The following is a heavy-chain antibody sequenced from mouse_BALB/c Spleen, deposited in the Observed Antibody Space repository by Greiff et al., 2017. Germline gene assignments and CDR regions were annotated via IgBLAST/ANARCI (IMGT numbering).Heavy chain of an antibody. CDR2: ISDGGSYT. CDR3: ARGRYDGLAMDY. D-gene: IGHD2-14*01. V-gene: IGHV5-4*02. Sequence: EVKLMESGGGLVKPGGSLKLSCAASGFTFSDYYMYWVRQTPEKRLEWVATISDGGSYTYYPDSVKGRFTISRDNAKNNLYLQMSSLKSEDTAMYYCARGRYDGLAMDYWGQGTSVTVSS. CDR1: GFTFSDYY. J-gene: IGHJ4*01.